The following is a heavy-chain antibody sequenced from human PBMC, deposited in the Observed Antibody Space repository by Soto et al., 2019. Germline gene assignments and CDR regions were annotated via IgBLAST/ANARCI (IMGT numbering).Heavy chain of an antibody. J-gene: IGHJ4*02. V-gene: IGHV4-34*01. CDR2: INHSGST. Sequence: SETLSLTCAVYGGSFSGYYWSWIRQPPGKGLEWIGEINHSGSTNYNPSLKSRVTISVDTSKNQFSLKLSSVTAADTAVYYCARGLEEMATTPPPFDYWGQGTLVTVSS. D-gene: IGHD5-12*01. CDR3: ARGLEEMATTPPPFDY. CDR1: GGSFSGYY.